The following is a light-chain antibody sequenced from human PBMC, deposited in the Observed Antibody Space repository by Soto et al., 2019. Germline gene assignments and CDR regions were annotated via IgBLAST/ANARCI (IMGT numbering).Light chain of an antibody. CDR1: QSLLHSNGYNY. CDR2: LGS. Sequence: DIVMTQSPLSLPVTPGEPASISCRSSQSLLHSNGYNYLDWYLQKPGQSPQLLIYLGSNRASGVPDRFSGSGSGTDFTLKISRVENADVGVYYCMQALQTPRTFGQGTKVEIK. V-gene: IGKV2-28*01. J-gene: IGKJ1*01. CDR3: MQALQTPRT.